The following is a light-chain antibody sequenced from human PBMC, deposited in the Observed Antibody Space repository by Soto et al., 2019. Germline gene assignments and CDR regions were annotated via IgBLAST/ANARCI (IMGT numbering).Light chain of an antibody. CDR2: EVD. CDR1: TSDVGAYNY. CDR3: SSYTVINTAV. J-gene: IGLJ3*02. V-gene: IGLV2-14*01. Sequence: QSALTQPASVSGSPGQSVSISCTGSTSDVGAYNYVAWYQHKPGKAPRLLIYEVDHRPSGISPRFSGSKSGNTASPTISGLQTDDEADYYCSSYTVINTAVFGGGTKVTVL.